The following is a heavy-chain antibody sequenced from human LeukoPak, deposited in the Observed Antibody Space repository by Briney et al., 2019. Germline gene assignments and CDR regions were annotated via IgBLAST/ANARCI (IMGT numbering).Heavy chain of an antibody. CDR1: GLHFSGTA. D-gene: IGHD3-16*01. J-gene: IGHJ4*02. V-gene: IGHV3-11*04. CDR3: ARDYVWGSSSDY. Sequence: GGSLRLSCAASGLHFSGTAMSWIRQAPGKGLEGVSYISHSSSTIHYADSVRGRFTISRDNAKSSLYLQMNSLRVEDTAVYFCARDYVWGSSSDYWGQGILVTVSS. CDR2: ISHSSSTI.